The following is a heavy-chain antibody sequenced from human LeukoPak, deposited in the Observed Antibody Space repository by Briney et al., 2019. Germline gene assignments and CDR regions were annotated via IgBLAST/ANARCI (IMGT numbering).Heavy chain of an antibody. Sequence: GGSLRLSCAASGFTVSSNCMSWVRQAPGKGLEWVSVIYSGGSTYYADSAKGRFTISRDNSKNTLYLQMNSLRAEDTAVYYCARVVSCSGGSCYSGWFDPWGQGTLVTVSS. CDR1: GFTVSSNC. CDR3: ARVVSCSGGSCYSGWFDP. J-gene: IGHJ5*02. V-gene: IGHV3-53*01. CDR2: IYSGGST. D-gene: IGHD2-15*01.